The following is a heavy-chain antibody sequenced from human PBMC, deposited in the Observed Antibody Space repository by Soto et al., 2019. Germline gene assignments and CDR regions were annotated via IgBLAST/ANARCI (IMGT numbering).Heavy chain of an antibody. D-gene: IGHD2-15*01. CDR1: GLTFSSYS. J-gene: IGHJ4*02. Sequence: GGSLRLSCAASGLTFSSYSMNWVRQAPGKGLEWVSSISSSSSYIYYADSVKGRFTISRDNAKNSLYLQMNSLRAEDTAVYYCARVYCSGGSCYLDYWGQGSLVTVSS. CDR3: ARVYCSGGSCYLDY. V-gene: IGHV3-21*01. CDR2: ISSSSSYI.